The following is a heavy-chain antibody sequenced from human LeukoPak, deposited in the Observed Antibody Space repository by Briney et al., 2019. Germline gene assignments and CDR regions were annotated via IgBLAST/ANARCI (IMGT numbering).Heavy chain of an antibody. D-gene: IGHD3-22*01. J-gene: IGHJ3*02. Sequence: PSETLSLTCAVSGYSISSGYYWGWIRQPPGKGLEWIGSIYHSGSTYYNPSLKSRVTISVDTSKNQFSLKLSSVTAADTAVYYCARADYYDSSGYYYGLDIWGQGTMATVSS. CDR1: GYSISSGYY. V-gene: IGHV4-38-2*01. CDR2: IYHSGST. CDR3: ARADYYDSSGYYYGLDI.